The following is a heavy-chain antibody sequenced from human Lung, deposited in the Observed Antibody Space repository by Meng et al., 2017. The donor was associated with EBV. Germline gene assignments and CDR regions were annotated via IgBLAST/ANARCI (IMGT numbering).Heavy chain of an antibody. CDR2: ISTNTGNP. D-gene: IGHD6-19*01. CDR3: GTLKYTSGFYGPAY. Sequence: VTLLASGSELKKPGASVKVSCKASGYTFTRYPMNWVRQAPGQGLEWMGWISTNTGNPTYAQGFTGRFVFSVDTSVSTAYLQISSLKAEDTAVYYCGTLKYTSGFYGPAYWGQGALVTVSS. J-gene: IGHJ4*02. V-gene: IGHV7-4-1*02. CDR1: GYTFTRYP.